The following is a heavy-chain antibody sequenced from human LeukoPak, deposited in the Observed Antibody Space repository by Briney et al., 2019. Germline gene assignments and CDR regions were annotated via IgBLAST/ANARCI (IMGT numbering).Heavy chain of an antibody. Sequence: GGSLRLSCAASGFTFDDYGMSWVRQAPGKGLEWVSAISGSGGSTYYADSVKGRFTISRDNSKNTLYLQMNSLRAEDTAVYYCAKPRWGFGALDIWGQGTMVTVSS. CDR2: ISGSGGST. J-gene: IGHJ3*02. V-gene: IGHV3-23*01. CDR1: GFTFDDYG. CDR3: AKPRWGFGALDI. D-gene: IGHD7-27*01.